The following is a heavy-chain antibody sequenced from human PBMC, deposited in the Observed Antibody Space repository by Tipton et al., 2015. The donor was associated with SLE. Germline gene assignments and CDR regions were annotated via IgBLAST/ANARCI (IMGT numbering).Heavy chain of an antibody. Sequence: TLSLTCIVSGDSISSGSYYWTWIRQPAGKGLEWIGRIHTSGSTNYNSSLRSRVTISVDTSKNQFSLKLSSVTAADTAVYYCARAEGSWDAFDIWGQGTMVTVSS. V-gene: IGHV4-61*02. D-gene: IGHD2-15*01. CDR2: IHTSGST. J-gene: IGHJ3*02. CDR1: GDSISSGSYY. CDR3: ARAEGSWDAFDI.